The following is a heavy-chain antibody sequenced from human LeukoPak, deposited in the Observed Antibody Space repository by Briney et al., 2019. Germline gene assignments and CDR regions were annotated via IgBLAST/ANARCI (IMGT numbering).Heavy chain of an antibody. CDR3: AISVVQDAFDI. V-gene: IGHV3-11*04. D-gene: IGHD1-1*01. Sequence: KPGGSLRLSCAASGFTFSDCYMSWIRQAPGKGLEWVSYISSSGSTIYYADSVKGRFTISRDNAKNSLYLQMNSLRAEDTAVYYCAISVVQDAFDIWGQGTMVTVSS. CDR1: GFTFSDCY. CDR2: ISSSGSTI. J-gene: IGHJ3*02.